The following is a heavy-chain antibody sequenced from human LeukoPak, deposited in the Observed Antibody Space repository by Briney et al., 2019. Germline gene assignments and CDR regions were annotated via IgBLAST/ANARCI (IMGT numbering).Heavy chain of an antibody. J-gene: IGHJ4*02. CDR2: ISGSGDST. V-gene: IGHV3-23*01. CDR1: GFTFSNYA. CDR3: ARGAAAGTRNFDY. D-gene: IGHD6-13*01. Sequence: SGGSLRLSCAASGFTFSNYALSWVRQAPGKGLEWVSAISGSGDSTYYADSVKGRFTISRDNSKSTLYLQMNSLRAEDTAVYYCARGAAAGTRNFDYWGQGTLVTVSS.